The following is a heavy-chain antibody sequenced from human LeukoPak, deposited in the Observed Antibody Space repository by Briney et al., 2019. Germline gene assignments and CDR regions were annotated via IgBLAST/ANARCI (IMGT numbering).Heavy chain of an antibody. J-gene: IGHJ4*02. CDR1: GVSISNNY. CDR2: IYNTVTT. V-gene: IGHV4-59*01. D-gene: IGHD3-10*01. CDR3: ARVSFYGSGSMFVDY. Sequence: SETLSLTCSVSGVSISNNYWSWLRQPPGKGLEWIGYIYNTVTTNYNPSLKSRVTMSVDKSKNQFSLNLSSVTAADTAVYYCARVSFYGSGSMFVDYWGQGTLVTVSS.